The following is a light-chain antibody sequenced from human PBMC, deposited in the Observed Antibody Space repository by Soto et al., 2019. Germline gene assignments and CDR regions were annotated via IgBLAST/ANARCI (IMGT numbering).Light chain of an antibody. CDR1: QSVSSN. CDR3: QQYNDWPPIT. CDR2: GAS. Sequence: EIVLTQSPGTLSLSPGERATLSCWASQSVSSNLAWYQQKPGQAPRLLIYGASTRATGIPARFSGSGSGTEFTLTISSLQSEDFAVYYCQQYNDWPPITFGQGTRLENK. J-gene: IGKJ5*01. V-gene: IGKV3D-15*01.